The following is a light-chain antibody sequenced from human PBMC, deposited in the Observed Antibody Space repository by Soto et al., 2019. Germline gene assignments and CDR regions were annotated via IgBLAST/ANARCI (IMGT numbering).Light chain of an antibody. CDR2: HAS. V-gene: IGKV1-5*01. J-gene: IGKJ1*01. CDR1: QSISRW. CDR3: QQYNTYLS. Sequence: DMQMTQSPSTLSASVGNSVTISCRASQSISRWLAWYQQKPGKAPTLLIYHASSLESGVPSRFSGSGSGTEFTPTISSLHPDDVATYYRQQYNTYLSFGQGTKVDIK.